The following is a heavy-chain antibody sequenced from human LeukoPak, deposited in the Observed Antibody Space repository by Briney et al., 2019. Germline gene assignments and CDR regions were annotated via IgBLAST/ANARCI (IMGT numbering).Heavy chain of an antibody. V-gene: IGHV7-4-1*02. D-gene: IGHD4-11*01. J-gene: IGHJ6*02. Sequence: ASVKVSCKASGYTFTSNAMNWVRQAPGQGLEWMGWINTNTGNPAYAQGFTGRFVFSLDTSVSTAYLQISTLRAEDTAVYYCARGPYSGMDVWGQGITVTVSS. CDR1: GYTFTSNA. CDR3: ARGPYSGMDV. CDR2: INTNTGNP.